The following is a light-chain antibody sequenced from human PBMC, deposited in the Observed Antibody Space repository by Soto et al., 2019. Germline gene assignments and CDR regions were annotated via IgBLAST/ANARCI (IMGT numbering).Light chain of an antibody. Sequence: QSVLTQPPSASGTPGQRVTISCSGSSSNIGSNYVYWYQQLQGTAPKLLIYRNNQRPSGVPARFSGSKSGTSASLAISGLRSEDEADYYCAAWDDSLSGVVFGGGTKLTVL. J-gene: IGLJ2*01. CDR2: RNN. V-gene: IGLV1-47*01. CDR3: AAWDDSLSGVV. CDR1: SSNIGSNY.